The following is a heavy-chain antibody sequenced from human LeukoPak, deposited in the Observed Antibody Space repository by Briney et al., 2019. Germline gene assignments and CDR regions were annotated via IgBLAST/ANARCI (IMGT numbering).Heavy chain of an antibody. D-gene: IGHD6-19*01. CDR3: AKDLDGSGMYGGLDY. J-gene: IGHJ4*02. CDR1: GFTLSSYA. Sequence: GGSLRLSCVVSGFTLSSYAMSWVRQAPGKGLEWVAATSSSDSSKYHADSVRGRFTISRDNSKNTVYLQMNSLRAEDAAVYYCAKDLDGSGMYGGLDYWGQGILVTVSS. V-gene: IGHV3-23*01. CDR2: TSSSDSSK.